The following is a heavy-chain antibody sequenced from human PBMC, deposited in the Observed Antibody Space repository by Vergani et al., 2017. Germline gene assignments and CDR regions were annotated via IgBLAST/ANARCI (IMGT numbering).Heavy chain of an antibody. J-gene: IGHJ3*02. V-gene: IGHV3-23*03. CDR1: GFTFSSYA. D-gene: IGHD3-3*01. CDR2: IYSGGSST. CDR3: ARDPGITIFGVDAFDI. Sequence: EVQLLESGGGLVQPGGSLRLSCAASGFTFSSYAMSWVRQAPGKGLEWVSVIYSGGSSTYYADSVKGRFTISRDNSKNTLYLQMNSLRAEDTAVYYCARDPGITIFGVDAFDIWGQGTMVTVSS.